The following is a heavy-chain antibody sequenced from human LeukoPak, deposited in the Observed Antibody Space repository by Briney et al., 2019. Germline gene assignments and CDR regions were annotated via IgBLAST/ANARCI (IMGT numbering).Heavy chain of an antibody. CDR1: GYTFTSYD. V-gene: IGHV1-8*03. Sequence: HWASVKVSCKASGYTFTSYDINWVRQATGQGLEWMGWMNPNSGNTGYAQKFQGRVTITRNTSISTAYMELSSLRSEDTAVYYCARAGKPAATHYYYYYMDVWGKGTTVTVSS. J-gene: IGHJ6*03. D-gene: IGHD2-2*01. CDR2: MNPNSGNT. CDR3: ARAGKPAATHYYYYYMDV.